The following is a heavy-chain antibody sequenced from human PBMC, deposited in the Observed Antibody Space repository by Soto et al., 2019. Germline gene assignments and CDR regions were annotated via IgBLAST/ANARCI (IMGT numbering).Heavy chain of an antibody. D-gene: IGHD1-26*01. J-gene: IGHJ6*02. CDR3: ARDMSGGTYNYYYGMDV. Sequence: PGGSMRLSCAAAGFSFSSYGMTWVRQATGRGLQWVSAISGSGSPTYYADSVKGRFTISRDNSKNTLYLQMNSLRADDTAVYYCARDMSGGTYNYYYGMDVWGQGTTVTVSS. V-gene: IGHV3-23*01. CDR2: ISGSGSPT. CDR1: GFSFSSYG.